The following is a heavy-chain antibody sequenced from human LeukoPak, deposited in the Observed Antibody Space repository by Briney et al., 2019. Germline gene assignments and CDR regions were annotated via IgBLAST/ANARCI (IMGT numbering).Heavy chain of an antibody. V-gene: IGHV3-30*18. CDR3: AKETYSTSWQLDS. Sequence: GGSLRLSCVASGFAFSSYGVHWVRQAPGKGLEWVAVISYDGSTEYYIDSVKGRFTISRDNSKNTLYLQMNSLRAEDTAVYYCAKETYSTSWQLDSWGQGTLVTVSS. J-gene: IGHJ4*02. D-gene: IGHD2-2*01. CDR1: GFAFSSYG. CDR2: ISYDGSTE.